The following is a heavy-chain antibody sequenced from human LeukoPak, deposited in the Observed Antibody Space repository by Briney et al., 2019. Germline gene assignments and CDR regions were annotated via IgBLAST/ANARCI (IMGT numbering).Heavy chain of an antibody. CDR3: ASEGPSKVPGTPCSFDY. V-gene: IGHV3-30*04. Sequence: PGGSLRLSCSASGFTFSSYAMHWVRQAPGKGLEWVAVISYNGRNQNYADSVQGRFTISRDNSKNTLYLQMNSLRAEDTAVYYCASEGPSKVPGTPCSFDYWGQGTLVTVSS. CDR2: ISYNGRNQ. CDR1: GFTFSSYA. J-gene: IGHJ4*02. D-gene: IGHD6-13*01.